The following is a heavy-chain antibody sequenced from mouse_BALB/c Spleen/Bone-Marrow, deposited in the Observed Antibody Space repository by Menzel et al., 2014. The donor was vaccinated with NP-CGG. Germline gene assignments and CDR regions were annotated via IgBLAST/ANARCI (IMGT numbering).Heavy chain of an antibody. V-gene: IGHV14-3*02. CDR1: GFNIKDTY. CDR2: IDPANGNT. Sequence: VQLQQSGAELVKPGASVKLSCTVSGFNIKDTYMHWAKQRPEQGLEWIGRIDPANGNTKYDPKFQGKATITADTSSNTAYLQLSSLTSEDTAVYYCANYYYGSSLFAYWGQGTLVTVSA. D-gene: IGHD1-1*01. J-gene: IGHJ3*01. CDR3: ANYYYGSSLFAY.